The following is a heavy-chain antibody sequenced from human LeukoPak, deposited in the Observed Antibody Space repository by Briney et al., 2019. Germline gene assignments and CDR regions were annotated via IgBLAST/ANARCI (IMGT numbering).Heavy chain of an antibody. Sequence: SVTVSCKASGCTFSSYAISWVRQAPGQGLEWMGGIIPIFGTANYAQKFQGRVTITAHKSTSTAYMELSSLRSEDTAVYYCAREEPYGSGSYFLGAHFDYWGQGTLVTVSS. CDR3: AREEPYGSGSYFLGAHFDY. D-gene: IGHD3-10*01. V-gene: IGHV1-69*06. CDR1: GCTFSSYA. J-gene: IGHJ4*02. CDR2: IIPIFGTA.